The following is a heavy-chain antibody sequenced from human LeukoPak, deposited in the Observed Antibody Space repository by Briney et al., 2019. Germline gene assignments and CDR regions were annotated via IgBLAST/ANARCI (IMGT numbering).Heavy chain of an antibody. CDR3: AKLERRHYGGNRFDF. V-gene: IGHV3-23*01. D-gene: IGHD1-1*01. CDR2: ISAPGDNT. J-gene: IGHJ4*02. CDR1: GFTFGSYA. Sequence: GGSLRLSCAASGFTFGSYAMSWVRQAPGKGLEWVSGISAPGDNTYYADSVKGRLTISRDNSKNTLYLQVNSLRAEDTALYYCAKLERRHYGGNRFDFWGQGTLLTVSS.